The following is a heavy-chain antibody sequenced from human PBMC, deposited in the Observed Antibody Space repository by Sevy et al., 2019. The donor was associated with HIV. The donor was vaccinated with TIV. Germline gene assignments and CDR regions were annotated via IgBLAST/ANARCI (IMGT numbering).Heavy chain of an antibody. CDR2: MKSGVDGGKT. CDR1: GFTFRDLW. CDR3: TTDVPLTGSTNGVH. V-gene: IGHV3-15*01. Sequence: GGSLRLSCAASGFTFRDLWMTWVRQAPGKGLEWIGRMKSGVDGGKTDYAEPVKGRFTISSDNSKNKLYLQMSSLRPEDTAVYYCTTDVPLTGSTNGVHWGQGTLVTVSS. D-gene: IGHD2-2*01. J-gene: IGHJ4*02.